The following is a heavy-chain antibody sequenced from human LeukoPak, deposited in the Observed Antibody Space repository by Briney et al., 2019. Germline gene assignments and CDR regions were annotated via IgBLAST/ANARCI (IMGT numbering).Heavy chain of an antibody. CDR2: INNYGGST. CDR3: ARAIEAPDYMDV. CDR1: GFTFSRHW. D-gene: IGHD1-14*01. Sequence: GGSLRLSCAASGFTFSRHWMHWVRQAPGKGLVWVSRINNYGGSTRHADSVKGRFTISRDNAKNTLSLQMNSLRAEDTAVYYCARAIEAPDYMDVWGKGTTVTVSS. V-gene: IGHV3-74*01. J-gene: IGHJ6*03.